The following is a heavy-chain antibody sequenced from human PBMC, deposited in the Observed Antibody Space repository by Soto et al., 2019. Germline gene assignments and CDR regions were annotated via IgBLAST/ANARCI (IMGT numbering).Heavy chain of an antibody. CDR1: GFTVSSIY. CDR2: IYTGGST. CDR3: ARDQATAGGGMDV. J-gene: IGHJ6*02. D-gene: IGHD6-13*01. V-gene: IGHV3-66*01. Sequence: EVQLVESGGGLVQLGGSLRLSCAASGFTVSSIYMNWVRQAPGKGLEWVSVIYTGGSTYYGDSVKGRFTISRDNSKNTLFLQMNNLRPEDTAVYYCARDQATAGGGMDVWGQGTTVTVSS.